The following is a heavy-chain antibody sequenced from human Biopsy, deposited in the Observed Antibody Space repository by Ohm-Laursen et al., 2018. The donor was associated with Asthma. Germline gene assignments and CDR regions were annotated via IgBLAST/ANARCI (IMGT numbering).Heavy chain of an antibody. D-gene: IGHD5-12*01. V-gene: IGHV3-9*01. CDR2: VSWNSRDI. CDR1: GFTFDDFA. CDR3: TRVLSKYSGAFKRTFHHNGMDV. J-gene: IGHJ6*02. Sequence: SLRLSCAASGFTFDDFAMHWVRQAPGKGLEWVASVSWNSRDIAYADSVRGRFAISRDNAKNTLYLQMNSLRADDTALYYCTRVLSKYSGAFKRTFHHNGMDVWGRGTTVTVSS.